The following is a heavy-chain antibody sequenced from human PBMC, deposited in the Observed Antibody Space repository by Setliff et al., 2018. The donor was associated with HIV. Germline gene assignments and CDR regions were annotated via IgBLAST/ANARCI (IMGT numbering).Heavy chain of an antibody. D-gene: IGHD2-8*01. J-gene: IGHJ4*02. CDR1: GYSISSHY. V-gene: IGHV4-59*11. CDR3: ASGQSCTNGVCYQY. Sequence: KPSETLSLTCAVSGYSISSHYWTWIRQSPGKGLEWIGYFYHSGSTNYNPSLKSRVSISVDTSKNEFSLNLSSLTAADTAVYYCASGQSCTNGVCYQYWSQGTLVTVSS. CDR2: FYHSGST.